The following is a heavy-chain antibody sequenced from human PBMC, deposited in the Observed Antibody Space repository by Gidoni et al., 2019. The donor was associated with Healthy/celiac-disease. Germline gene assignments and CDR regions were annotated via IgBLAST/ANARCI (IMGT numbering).Heavy chain of an antibody. CDR1: GFTFSSHA. J-gene: IGHJ6*04. D-gene: IGHD3-9*01. V-gene: IGHV3-30-3*01. CDR2: ISYDGSNK. CDR3: ARDGAPNFDWLLPYYYYYGMDV. Sequence: QVQLLESGGGVVQPGRSLRLSCAASGFTFSSHARHWVRQAPGKGLEWVAVISYDGSNKYYADSVKGRFTISRDNSKNTLYLQMNSLRAEDTAVYYCARDGAPNFDWLLPYYYYYGMDVWGKGTTVTVSS.